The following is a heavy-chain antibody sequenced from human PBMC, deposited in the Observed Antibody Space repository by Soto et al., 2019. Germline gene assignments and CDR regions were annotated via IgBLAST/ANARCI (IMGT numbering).Heavy chain of an antibody. J-gene: IGHJ4*02. CDR1: GGSISSSNW. CDR2: IYHSGST. Sequence: QVQLQESGPGLVKPSGTLSLTCAVSGGSISSSNWWSWVRQPPGKGLEWIGEIYHSGSTNYNPSLKGRVTTSVDKSRNQFSLKLSSVTAADTAVYYCARWSIVGANRFDYWGQGTLVTVSS. CDR3: ARWSIVGANRFDY. V-gene: IGHV4-4*02. D-gene: IGHD1-26*01.